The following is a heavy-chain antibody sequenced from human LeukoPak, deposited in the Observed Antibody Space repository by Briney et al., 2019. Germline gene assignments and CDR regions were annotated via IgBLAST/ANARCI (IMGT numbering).Heavy chain of an antibody. CDR1: GGSFSGYY. V-gene: IGHV4-34*01. D-gene: IGHD3-10*01. CDR2: INHSGST. Sequence: SETLSLTCAVYGGSFSGYYWSWIRQPPGKGLEWIGEINHSGSTNYNPSLKSRVTISVDTSKNQFSLKLSSVTAADTAVYYCARTVSRRYYGSGSYLGPYNWFDPWGQGTLVTVPS. CDR3: ARTVSRRYYGSGSYLGPYNWFDP. J-gene: IGHJ5*02.